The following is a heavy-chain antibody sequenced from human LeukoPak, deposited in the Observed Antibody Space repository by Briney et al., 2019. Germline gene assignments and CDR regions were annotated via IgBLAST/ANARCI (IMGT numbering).Heavy chain of an antibody. V-gene: IGHV3-33*01. CDR1: GFTLSSDC. D-gene: IGHD6-19*01. CDR2: IWYVGSNK. Sequence: GRSLRLSCAASGFTLSSDCVDWVRQAPGKGLEWVAVIWYVGSNKYYAGSVKGRFTISRDNSKNTLYLQMNRLRAEDTAVYSCARGPRQWLDYYYYGMDDWGQGTTVTVSS. J-gene: IGHJ6*02. CDR3: ARGPRQWLDYYYYGMDD.